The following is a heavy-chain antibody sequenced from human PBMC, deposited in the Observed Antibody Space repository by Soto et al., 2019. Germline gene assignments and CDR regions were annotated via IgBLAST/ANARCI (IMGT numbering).Heavy chain of an antibody. CDR1: EFTLSDYH. J-gene: IGHJ2*01. CDR3: TVSTNWYFDL. V-gene: IGHV3-11*01. Sequence: QVQLVESGGGLVKPGGSLSLSCAASEFTLSDYHMSWIRQAPGKGLEWVSYISSSGNTIYYADSVKGRFTISRDNAKKSLYLQMNSLRAEDTAVYYCTVSTNWYFDLWGRGTLVTVSS. CDR2: ISSSGNTI.